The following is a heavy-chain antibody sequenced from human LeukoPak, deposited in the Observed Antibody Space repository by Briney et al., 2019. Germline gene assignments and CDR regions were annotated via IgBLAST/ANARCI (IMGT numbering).Heavy chain of an antibody. J-gene: IGHJ6*03. CDR2: IYYSGST. V-gene: IGHV4-39*07. Sequence: PSETLSLTCTVSGGSISSSSYYWGWIRQPPGKGLEWIGSIYYSGSTYYNPSLKSRVTISVDTSKNQFSLKLSSVTAADTAVYYCAAPPYRHLVIGPPAIHYYYYMDVWGKGTTVTVSS. CDR1: GGSISSSSYY. D-gene: IGHD2-2*02. CDR3: AAPPYRHLVIGPPAIHYYYYMDV.